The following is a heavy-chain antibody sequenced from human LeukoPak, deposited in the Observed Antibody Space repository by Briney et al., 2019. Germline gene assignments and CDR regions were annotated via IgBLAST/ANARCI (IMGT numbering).Heavy chain of an antibody. J-gene: IGHJ6*02. CDR3: ARDLVEGYSYGYYYYYGMDV. D-gene: IGHD5-18*01. V-gene: IGHV3-7*01. CDR1: GFTFSSYW. Sequence: GGSLRLSCAASGFTFSSYWMSWVRQAPGKGLEWVANMKQDGSEKYYVDSVKGRFTISRDNAKNSLYLQMNSLRAEDTAVYYCARDLVEGYSYGYYYYYGMDVWGQGTTVTVSS. CDR2: MKQDGSEK.